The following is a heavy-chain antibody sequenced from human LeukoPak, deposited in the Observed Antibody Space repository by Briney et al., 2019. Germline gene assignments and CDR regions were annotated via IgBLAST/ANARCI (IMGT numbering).Heavy chain of an antibody. CDR3: AKNPNSSGWSEGGYFQH. D-gene: IGHD6-19*01. CDR1: DFTVSRNY. J-gene: IGHJ1*01. Sequence: GGSLRLSCAASDFTVSRNYMTWVRQAPGKGLEWVSAISGSGGSTYYADSVKGRFTISRDNSKNTLYLQMNSLRAEDTAVYYCAKNPNSSGWSEGGYFQHWGQGTLVTVSS. CDR2: ISGSGGST. V-gene: IGHV3-23*01.